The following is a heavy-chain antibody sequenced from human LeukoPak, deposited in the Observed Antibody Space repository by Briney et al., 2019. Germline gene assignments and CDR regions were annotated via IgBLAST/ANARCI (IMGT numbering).Heavy chain of an antibody. CDR1: GFTFSSYA. V-gene: IGHV3-30*04. D-gene: IGHD3-22*01. Sequence: SGGSLRLSCAASGFTFSSYAMHWVRQAPGKGLEWVAVISYDGSNKYYADSVKGRFTTSRDNSKNTLYLQMNSLRAEDTAVYYCARVPAYSSGYPLDYWGQGTLVTVSS. J-gene: IGHJ4*02. CDR2: ISYDGSNK. CDR3: ARVPAYSSGYPLDY.